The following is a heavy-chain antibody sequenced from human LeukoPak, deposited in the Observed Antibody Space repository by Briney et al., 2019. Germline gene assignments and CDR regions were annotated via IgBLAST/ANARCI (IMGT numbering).Heavy chain of an antibody. CDR3: TRQSHCGGDCYFDY. CDR1: GYSFTRHW. CDR2: IDPSDSYT. V-gene: IGHV5-10-1*01. J-gene: IGHJ4*02. Sequence: GESLRISCKGSGYSFTRHWISWVRQMPGKGLEWMGRIDPSDSYTNYSPSSHGHATISADKSISTASLQWSSLKASDTAMYYCTRQSHCGGDCYFDYWGQGTLVTVSS. D-gene: IGHD2-21*02.